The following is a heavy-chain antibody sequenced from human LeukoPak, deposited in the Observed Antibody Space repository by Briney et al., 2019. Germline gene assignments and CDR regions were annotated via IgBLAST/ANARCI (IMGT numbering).Heavy chain of an antibody. V-gene: IGHV3-21*01. D-gene: IGHD6-19*01. J-gene: IGHJ6*02. CDR2: ISSSSSYI. CDR1: GFTFSSYS. CDR3: ARGRYSSGLDGMDV. Sequence: GGSLRLSCAASGFTFSSYSMNWVRQAPGKGLEWVSSISSSSSYIYYANSVKGRFTISRDNAKNSLYLQMNSLRAEDTAVYYCARGRYSSGLDGMDVWGQGTTVTVSS.